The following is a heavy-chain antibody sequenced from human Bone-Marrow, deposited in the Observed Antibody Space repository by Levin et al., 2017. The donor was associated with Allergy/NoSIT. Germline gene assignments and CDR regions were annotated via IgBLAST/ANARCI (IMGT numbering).Heavy chain of an antibody. Sequence: GESLKISCAASGFTFTSYAMSWVRQAPGKGLEWVSGISGSGDSTYYADSGKGRFTISRDYSKNTLYLQMNSLRAEDTAIYYCAKNRQWLAPKNFDYWGQGTLVTVSS. CDR3: AKNRQWLAPKNFDY. J-gene: IGHJ4*02. CDR2: ISGSGDST. CDR1: GFTFTSYA. V-gene: IGHV3-23*01. D-gene: IGHD6-19*01.